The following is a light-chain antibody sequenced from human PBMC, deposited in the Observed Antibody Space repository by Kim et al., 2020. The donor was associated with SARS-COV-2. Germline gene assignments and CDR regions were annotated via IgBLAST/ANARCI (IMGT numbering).Light chain of an antibody. Sequence: DFQMTQSPSPLSASVGDRVTIACRASQSVGSWVAWYQQKPGKAPKLLIYEASTLQSGVPSRFSGSGSATEFTLTISRLQPDDFATYYCQQYHTYPGTFGQGTKLEI. J-gene: IGKJ2*01. V-gene: IGKV1-5*03. CDR1: QSVGSW. CDR3: QQYHTYPGT. CDR2: EAS.